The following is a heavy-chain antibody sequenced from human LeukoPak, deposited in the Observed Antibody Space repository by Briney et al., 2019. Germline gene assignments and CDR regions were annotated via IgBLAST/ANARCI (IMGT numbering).Heavy chain of an antibody. V-gene: IGHV5-51*01. Sequence: GESLKISCKGSGYSFTSYWIGWVRQMPGKGLEWMGILYPGDSDTRYSPSFQGQVTISADKSISTAYLQWSSLKASDTAMYYCASAYSSSWYYFDYWGQGTLVTVSS. D-gene: IGHD6-13*01. CDR2: LYPGDSDT. J-gene: IGHJ4*02. CDR3: ASAYSSSWYYFDY. CDR1: GYSFTSYW.